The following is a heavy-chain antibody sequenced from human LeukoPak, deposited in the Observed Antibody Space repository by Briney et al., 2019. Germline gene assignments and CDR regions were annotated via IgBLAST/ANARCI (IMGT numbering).Heavy chain of an antibody. J-gene: IGHJ3*02. CDR2: IYYSGST. D-gene: IGHD2-2*01. CDR3: ARDDRYCSSTSCSRAADAFDI. Sequence: PSETLSLTCTVSGGSISSYYWSWIRQPPGKGLEWIGYIYYSGSTNYNPSLKSRVTISVDTSKNQFSLKLSSVTAADAAVYYCARDDRYCSSTSCSRAADAFDIWGQGTMVTVSS. V-gene: IGHV4-59*01. CDR1: GGSISSYY.